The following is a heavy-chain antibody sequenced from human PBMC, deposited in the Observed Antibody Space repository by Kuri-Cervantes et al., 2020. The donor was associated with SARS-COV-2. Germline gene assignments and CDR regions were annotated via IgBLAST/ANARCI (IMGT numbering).Heavy chain of an antibody. CDR1: GFTFSSYG. CDR3: ARGRVTMVRGVIILYYWFDP. V-gene: IGHV3-30*03. J-gene: IGHJ5*02. Sequence: GGSLRLSCAASGFTFSSYGMHWVRQAPGKGLEWVAVISYDGSNKYYADSVKGRFTISRDNSKNTLYLQMNSLRAEDTAVYYCARGRVTMVRGVIILYYWFDPWGQGTLVTVSS. D-gene: IGHD3-10*01. CDR2: ISYDGSNK.